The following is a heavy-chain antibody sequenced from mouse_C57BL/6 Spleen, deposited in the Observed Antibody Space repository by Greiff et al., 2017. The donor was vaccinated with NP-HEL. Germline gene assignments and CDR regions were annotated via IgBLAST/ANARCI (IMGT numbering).Heavy chain of an antibody. D-gene: IGHD2-4*01. Sequence: EVQLQQSGPELVKPGASVKISCKASGYTFTDYYMNWVKQSHGKSLEWIGDINPNNGGTSYNQKFKGKATLTVDKSSSTAYMELRSLTSEDSAVYYCASYDYGAWFAYWGQGTLVTVSA. J-gene: IGHJ3*01. CDR3: ASYDYGAWFAY. CDR1: GYTFTDYY. CDR2: INPNNGGT. V-gene: IGHV1-26*01.